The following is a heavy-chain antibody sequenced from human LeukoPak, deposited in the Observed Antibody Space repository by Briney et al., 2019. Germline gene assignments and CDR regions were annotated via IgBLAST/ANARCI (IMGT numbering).Heavy chain of an antibody. CDR3: ARDPYSNTWAFDY. CDR2: INPSGGST. V-gene: IGHV1-46*01. Sequence: GASVRVSCEASGYTLTSYYMHWVRQAPGQGLEWMGMINPSGGSTNYAQTFQGRVTMTRDTSTSTVYMELGGLRSEDTAVYYCARDPYSNTWAFDYWGQGTLVTVSS. J-gene: IGHJ4*02. D-gene: IGHD6-13*01. CDR1: GYTLTSYY.